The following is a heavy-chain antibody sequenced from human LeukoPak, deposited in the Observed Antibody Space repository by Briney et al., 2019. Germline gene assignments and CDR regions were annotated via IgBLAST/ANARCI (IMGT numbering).Heavy chain of an antibody. CDR3: ARDGIVGSPLFKFDY. Sequence: GGSLRLSCAASGFTFSSYGMHWVRQAPGKGLEWVAVIWYDGSNKYYADSVKGRFTISRDNSKNTLYLQMNSLRAEDTAVYYCARDGIVGSPLFKFDYWGQGTLVTVSS. D-gene: IGHD1-26*01. CDR2: IWYDGSNK. V-gene: IGHV3-30*19. J-gene: IGHJ4*02. CDR1: GFTFSSYG.